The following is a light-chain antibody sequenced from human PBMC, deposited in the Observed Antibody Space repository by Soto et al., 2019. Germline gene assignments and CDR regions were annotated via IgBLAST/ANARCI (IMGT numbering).Light chain of an antibody. CDR3: QQYNSYPLT. CDR2: DAS. V-gene: IGKV1-5*01. CDR1: QSISSW. Sequence: DIQMTQSPSTLSASVGDRVTITCRASQSISSWLAWYQQKTGKAPKLLIYDASSLESGVPSRFSGSGSGTEFTLTSSSLQPDDFATYYCQQYNSYPLTFGGGTKVEIK. J-gene: IGKJ4*01.